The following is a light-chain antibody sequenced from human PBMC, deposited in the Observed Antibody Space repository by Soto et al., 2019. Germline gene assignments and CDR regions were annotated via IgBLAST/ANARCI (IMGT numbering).Light chain of an antibody. CDR2: LNSDGSH. J-gene: IGLJ2*01. CDR1: GGHSTYS. CDR3: QTWGRGIVV. V-gene: IGLV4-69*02. Sequence: QPVLTQSPSASASLGASVNLTCTLTGGHSTYSIGWHQQQPQRGPRFLMRLNSDGSHSKGDGIPDRLSGSSSGAERFLTISSLQSEDEADYYCQTWGRGIVVFGGGTKLTVL.